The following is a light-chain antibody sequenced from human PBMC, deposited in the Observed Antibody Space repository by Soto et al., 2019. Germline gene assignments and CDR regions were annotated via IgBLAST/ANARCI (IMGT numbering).Light chain of an antibody. V-gene: IGKV1-17*01. J-gene: IGKJ4*01. CDR3: LEHSLYPLLT. CDR2: AAS. Sequence: DIRMTQSPSSLSAPVGDRVTITCRASQDIRNDLGWYQQKPGRAPRRLIYAASNLQSRVPSRFSGSGSGTEFTLTINSLQPEDFATYYCLEHSLYPLLTFGGGTKVDIK. CDR1: QDIRND.